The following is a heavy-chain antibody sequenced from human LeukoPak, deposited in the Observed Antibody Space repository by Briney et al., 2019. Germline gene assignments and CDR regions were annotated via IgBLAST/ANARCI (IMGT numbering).Heavy chain of an antibody. J-gene: IGHJ6*02. V-gene: IGHV4-39*01. CDR1: GASISSSDSY. CDR3: ARHVQDLGIKV. CDR2: IYRSRST. Sequence: SETLSLTCTVSGASISSSDSYWSWIRQAPGKGLEWIGSIYRSRSTSYNPSLKSRVTVSEDTSKNHFSLKLSSVTAADTAVYYCARHVQDLGIKVWGQGTTVTVSS.